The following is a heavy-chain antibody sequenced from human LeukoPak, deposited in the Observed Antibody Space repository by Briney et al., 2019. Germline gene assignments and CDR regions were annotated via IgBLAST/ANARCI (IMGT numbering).Heavy chain of an antibody. Sequence: GGSLRLSCVACGFTFSDYYMIWVRQAPGRGLEWVSYISGSGSDLYYADSVKGRFTISRDNAKNSLFLQMNSLRAEDTAVYYCARSVGYYYTMDVWGQGTTVTVSS. D-gene: IGHD2-15*01. CDR1: GFTFSDYY. CDR2: ISGSGSDL. J-gene: IGHJ6*02. V-gene: IGHV3-11*01. CDR3: ARSVGYYYTMDV.